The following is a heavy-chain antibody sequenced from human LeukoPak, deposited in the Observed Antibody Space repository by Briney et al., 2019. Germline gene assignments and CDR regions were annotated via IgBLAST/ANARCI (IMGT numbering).Heavy chain of an antibody. J-gene: IGHJ4*02. V-gene: IGHV3-53*01. CDR3: ARVHNYYDSSGHHYYFDY. D-gene: IGHD3-22*01. CDR1: GFTVSSNY. CDR2: IYSGGST. Sequence: GGSLRLSCAASGFTVSSNYMSWVRQAPGKGLEWVSVIYSGGSTYYADPVKGRFTISRDNSKNTLYLQMNSLRAEDTAVYYCARVHNYYDSSGHHYYFDYWGQGTLVTVSS.